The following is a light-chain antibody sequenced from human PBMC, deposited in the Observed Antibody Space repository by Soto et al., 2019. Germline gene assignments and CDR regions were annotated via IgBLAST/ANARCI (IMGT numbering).Light chain of an antibody. CDR3: QVWDSTFVI. Sequence: SYELTQPLSVSVALGQTARITCGGNNIGRKNEHWYQQKPGQAPVLVIYTDNKRPSGIPERLSGSNSGNTATLTISGAQAGDEADYYCQVWDSTFVIFGGGTKLTVL. V-gene: IGLV3-9*01. J-gene: IGLJ2*01. CDR1: NIGRKN. CDR2: TDN.